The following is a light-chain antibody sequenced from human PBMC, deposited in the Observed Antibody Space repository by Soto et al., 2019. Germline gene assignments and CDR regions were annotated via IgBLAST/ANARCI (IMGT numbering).Light chain of an antibody. CDR1: QGLDTF. CDR2: SAS. V-gene: IGKV1-27*01. J-gene: IGKJ4*01. Sequence: DMQMTQSPSSLSASVGDRVTITCRASQGLDTFLAWYQQKPGQAPKLLIYSASRLQSGVPSRFSGSASGTNFTLPISGRQAEDVATYYCQKYSGPPLTLGGGNKGEI. CDR3: QKYSGPPLT.